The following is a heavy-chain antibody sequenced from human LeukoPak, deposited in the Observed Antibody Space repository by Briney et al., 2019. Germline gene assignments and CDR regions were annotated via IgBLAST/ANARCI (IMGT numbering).Heavy chain of an antibody. CDR1: GGSISSGTYY. V-gene: IGHV4-61*02. D-gene: IGHD3-10*01. CDR3: ARGKGYYGSGSSVYYYYMDV. CDR2: IYSSGST. J-gene: IGHJ6*03. Sequence: PSETLSLTCTVSGGSISSGTYYWSWIRQPAGKGLEWIGRIYSSGSTNYNPSLKSRVAISVDTSQNQFSLNLSSVTAADTAVYYCARGKGYYGSGSSVYYYYMDVWGKGTTVTISS.